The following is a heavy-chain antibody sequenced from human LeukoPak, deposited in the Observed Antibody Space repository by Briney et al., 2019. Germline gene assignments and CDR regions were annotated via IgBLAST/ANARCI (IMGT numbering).Heavy chain of an antibody. CDR2: IYYSGST. CDR3: ARGGDYPSNWFDP. D-gene: IGHD4-17*01. V-gene: IGHV4-59*01. CDR1: GGSISSFY. J-gene: IGHJ5*02. Sequence: SETLSLTCTVSGGSISSFYWNWIRQPPGMGLEWIGYIYYSGSTNYNPSLKSRVTMSVDTSRNQFSLKLSSVTAADTAVYYCARGGDYPSNWFDPWGQGTLVTASS.